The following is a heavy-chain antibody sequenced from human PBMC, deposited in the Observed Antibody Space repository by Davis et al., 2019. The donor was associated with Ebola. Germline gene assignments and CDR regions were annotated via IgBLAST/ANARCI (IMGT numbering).Heavy chain of an antibody. D-gene: IGHD3-16*02. J-gene: IGHJ3*02. CDR3: AREGIEYDYIWGSYRDAFDI. CDR2: INPNSGGT. V-gene: IGHV1-2*02. CDR1: GYTFTGYY. Sequence: ASVKVSCKASGYTFTGYYMHWVRQAPGQGLEWMGWINPNSGGTNYAQKFQGRVTMTRDTSISTAYMELSRLRSDDTAVYYCAREGIEYDYIWGSYRDAFDIWGQGTMVTVSS.